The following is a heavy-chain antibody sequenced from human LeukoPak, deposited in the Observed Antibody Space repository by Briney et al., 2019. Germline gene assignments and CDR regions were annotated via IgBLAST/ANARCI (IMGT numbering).Heavy chain of an antibody. Sequence: GGSLRLSCAASGFTFDDYTFHWVRQAPGKALEWVSLITWDGGTTYYADSVKGRFTISRDNSKNSVYLQMNSLGTEDTALYYCTKDRYCTTTSCPLDYWGQGTLVTVSS. CDR3: TKDRYCTTTSCPLDY. CDR2: ITWDGGTT. V-gene: IGHV3-43*01. CDR1: GFTFDDYT. D-gene: IGHD2-2*01. J-gene: IGHJ4*02.